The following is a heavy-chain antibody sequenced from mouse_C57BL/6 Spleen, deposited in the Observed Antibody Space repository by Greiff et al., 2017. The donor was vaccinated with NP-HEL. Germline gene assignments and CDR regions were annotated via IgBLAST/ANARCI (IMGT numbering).Heavy chain of an antibody. CDR2: ISDGGSYT. CDR3: ARSDDGYSWFAY. Sequence: EVKVEESGGGLVKPGGSLKLSCAASGFTFSSYAMSWVRQTPEKRLEWVATISDGGSYTYYPDNVKGRFTISRDNAKNNLYLQMSHLKSEDTAMYYCARSDDGYSWFAYWGQGTLVTVSA. J-gene: IGHJ3*01. D-gene: IGHD2-3*01. V-gene: IGHV5-4*03. CDR1: GFTFSSYA.